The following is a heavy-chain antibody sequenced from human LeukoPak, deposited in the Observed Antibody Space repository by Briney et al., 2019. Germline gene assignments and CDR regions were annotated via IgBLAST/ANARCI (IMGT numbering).Heavy chain of an antibody. CDR2: ISGSGGST. Sequence: GGSLRLSCAASGFTFSTYAMSWVRQAPGKELEWVSGISGSGGSTYYADSVKGRFTISRDNSKNTLYLQVNSLRAEDTAVYYCAKLIFSGDYWGQGTLVTVSS. CDR1: GFTFSTYA. D-gene: IGHD3-9*01. J-gene: IGHJ4*02. CDR3: AKLIFSGDY. V-gene: IGHV3-23*01.